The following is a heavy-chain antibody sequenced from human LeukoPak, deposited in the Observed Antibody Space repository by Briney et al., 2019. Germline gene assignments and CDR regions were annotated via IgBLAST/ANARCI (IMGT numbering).Heavy chain of an antibody. Sequence: ASVKVSCKASGYTFTTYYMHWVRQAPGQGLEWMGIINPSGGSTSYAQKFQGRVTMTRDTSTTTVYMELSSLRSEDTAVYYCARDGREDGSGSYYPFDYWGQGTLVTVSS. D-gene: IGHD3-10*01. J-gene: IGHJ4*02. CDR2: INPSGGST. V-gene: IGHV1-46*01. CDR3: ARDGREDGSGSYYPFDY. CDR1: GYTFTTYY.